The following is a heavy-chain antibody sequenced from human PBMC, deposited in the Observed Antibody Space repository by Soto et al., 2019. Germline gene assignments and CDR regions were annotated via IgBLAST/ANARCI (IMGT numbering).Heavy chain of an antibody. Sequence: PGGSLRLSCEASGITFSSNWMHWVRQAPGKGLVWVSRINSDGSTTNYADSVKGRFTISRDNAKSTLYLQMNSLRAEDTAVYYCARDHYDSSGYYSSHFKYWGQGTLVTVS. V-gene: IGHV3-74*01. CDR2: INSDGSTT. J-gene: IGHJ4*02. CDR1: GITFSSNW. CDR3: ARDHYDSSGYYSSHFKY. D-gene: IGHD3-22*01.